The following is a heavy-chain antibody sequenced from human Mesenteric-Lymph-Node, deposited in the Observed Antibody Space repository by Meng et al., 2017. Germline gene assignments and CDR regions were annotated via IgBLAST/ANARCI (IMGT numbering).Heavy chain of an antibody. D-gene: IGHD2-15*01. J-gene: IGHJ4*02. V-gene: IGHV3-74*01. CDR2: INSDGSST. CDR1: GFTFSSYW. CDR3: ASALGSGYVDY. Sequence: GESLKISCAASGFTFSSYWMHWVRQAPGKGLVWVSRINSDGSSTSYADSVKGRFTISRDNAKNTLYLQMNSLRAEDTAVYYCASALGSGYVDYWGQGTLVTVSS.